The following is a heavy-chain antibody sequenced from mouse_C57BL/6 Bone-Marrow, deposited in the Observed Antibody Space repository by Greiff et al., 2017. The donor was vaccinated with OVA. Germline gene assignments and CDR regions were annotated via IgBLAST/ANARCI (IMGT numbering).Heavy chain of an antibody. J-gene: IGHJ2*01. D-gene: IGHD1-2*01. CDR3: ARSGGRPLFDY. CDR1: GYAFTNYL. Sequence: VQLQQSGAELVRPGTSVKVSCKASGYAFTNYLIEWVKQRPGQGLEWIGVINPGSGGTNYNEKFKGKATLTAAKSSSTAYMQLSSLTSEDSAVYFCARSGGRPLFDYWGQGTTLTVSS. V-gene: IGHV1-54*01. CDR2: INPGSGGT.